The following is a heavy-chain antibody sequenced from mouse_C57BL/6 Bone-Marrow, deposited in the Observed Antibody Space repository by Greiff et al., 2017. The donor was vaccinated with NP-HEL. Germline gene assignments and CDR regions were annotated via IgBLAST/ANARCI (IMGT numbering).Heavy chain of an antibody. CDR1: GYTFTSYW. V-gene: IGHV1-55*01. D-gene: IGHD2-5*01. CDR3: ARPLYYSNLYWYFDV. CDR2: IYPGSGST. J-gene: IGHJ1*03. Sequence: VQLQQPGAELVKPGASVKMSCKASGYTFTSYWITWVKQRPGQGLEWIGDIYPGSGSTNYNQKFKGKATLTVDTSSSTAYMQLSSLTSEDSAVYYCARPLYYSNLYWYFDVWGTGTTVTVSS.